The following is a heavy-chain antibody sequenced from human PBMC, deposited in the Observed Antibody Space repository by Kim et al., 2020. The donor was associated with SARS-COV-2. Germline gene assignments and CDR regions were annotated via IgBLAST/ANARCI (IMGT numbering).Heavy chain of an antibody. CDR3: ARTPVLRYFDWYFDL. CDR1: GGSISSGSYY. V-gene: IGHV4-61*02. CDR2: IYTSGST. J-gene: IGHJ2*01. Sequence: SETLSLTCTVSGGSISSGSYYWSWIRQPAGKGLEWIGRIYTSGSTNYNPSLKSRVTISVDTSKNQFSLKLSSVTAADTAVYYCARTPVLRYFDWYFDLWGRGTLVTVSS. D-gene: IGHD3-9*01.